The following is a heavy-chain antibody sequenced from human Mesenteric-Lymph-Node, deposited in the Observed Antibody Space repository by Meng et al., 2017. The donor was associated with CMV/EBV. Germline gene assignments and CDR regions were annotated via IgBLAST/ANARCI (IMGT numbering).Heavy chain of an antibody. D-gene: IGHD1-1*01. CDR3: AREVPGDYCFDY. CDR2: IWYDGSNE. J-gene: IGHJ4*02. CDR1: GFTFSPYG. Sequence: GGSLRLSCAASGFTFSPYGMHWVRQAPGKGLEWMAVIWYDGSNEYYADSVKGRFTISRDNSKNTLYLQISSLRAEDTAVYYCAREVPGDYCFDYWGQGTLVTVSS. V-gene: IGHV3-33*01.